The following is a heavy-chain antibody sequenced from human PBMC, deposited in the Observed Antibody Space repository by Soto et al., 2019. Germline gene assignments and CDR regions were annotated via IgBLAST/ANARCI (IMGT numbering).Heavy chain of an antibody. CDR1: GFTLSGSA. V-gene: IGHV3-73*02. CDR3: TRLAYGDHEGLYGMDV. J-gene: IGHJ6*02. Sequence: EVQLVESGGGLVQPGGSLKLSCAASGFTLSGSAMHWVRQASGKGLAWVGRIRTKANTYATAYGASVKGRFTISRDDSKNTAYLQTNSLKIEDTAVYYCTRLAYGDHEGLYGMDVWGQGTTVTVSS. D-gene: IGHD4-17*01. CDR2: IRTKANTYAT.